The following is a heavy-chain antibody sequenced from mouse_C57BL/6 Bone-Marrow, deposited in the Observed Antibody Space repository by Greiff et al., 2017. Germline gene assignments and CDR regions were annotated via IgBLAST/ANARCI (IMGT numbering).Heavy chain of an antibody. V-gene: IGHV5-9-1*02. CDR2: ISSGGDYI. Sequence: DVKLVESGEGLVKPGGSLKLSCAASGFTFSSYAMSWVRQTPEKRLEWVAYISSGGDYIYYADTVKGRFTISRDNARNTLYLQMSSLKSEDTAMYYCTRERIYYYGSSPRYYAMDYWGQGTSVTVSS. CDR1: GFTFSSYA. J-gene: IGHJ4*01. CDR3: TRERIYYYGSSPRYYAMDY. D-gene: IGHD1-1*01.